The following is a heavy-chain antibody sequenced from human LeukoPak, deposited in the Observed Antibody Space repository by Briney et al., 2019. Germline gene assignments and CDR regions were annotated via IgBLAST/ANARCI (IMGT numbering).Heavy chain of an antibody. D-gene: IGHD2-21*02. CDR3: ARGLGVTGDYYYGMDV. CDR2: TYYRSKWYN. J-gene: IGHJ6*02. V-gene: IGHV6-1*01. Sequence: SQTLSLTCAISGDSVSSNSAAWNWIRQSPSRGLEWLGRTYYRSKWYNDYAVSVKSRITINPDTSKNQFSLQLNSVTPEDTAVYYCARGLGVTGDYYYGMDVWGQGTTVTVSS. CDR1: GDSVSSNSAA.